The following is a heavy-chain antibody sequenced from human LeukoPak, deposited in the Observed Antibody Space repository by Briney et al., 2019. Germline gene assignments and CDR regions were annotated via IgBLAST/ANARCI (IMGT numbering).Heavy chain of an antibody. CDR2: IYTSGST. Sequence: SETLSLTCTVSGGSISSYYWSWIRQPAGKGLEWIGRIYTSGSTNYNPSLKSRVIMSVDTSKNQFSLKLSSVTAADTAVYYCARVSYYYGSGSYLVDYWGQGTLVTVSS. J-gene: IGHJ4*02. CDR1: GGSISSYY. V-gene: IGHV4-4*07. CDR3: ARVSYYYGSGSYLVDY. D-gene: IGHD3-10*01.